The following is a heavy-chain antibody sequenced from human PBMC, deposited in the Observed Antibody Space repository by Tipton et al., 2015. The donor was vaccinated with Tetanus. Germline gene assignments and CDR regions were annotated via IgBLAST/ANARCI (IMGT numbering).Heavy chain of an antibody. V-gene: IGHV4-59*01. J-gene: IGHJ4*01. CDR3: AKGAVTTVPERKGESLDFDY. Sequence: TLSLTCTASGGSIRSYYWNWIRQSPGKGLEWIGYISKTGRTNFNPSLKSRVTISVDTSKNQFSLSLRSVTAADTAVYYCAKGAVTTVPERKGESLDFDYWGQGTLVTVS. CDR2: ISKTGRT. D-gene: IGHD4-17*01. CDR1: GGSIRSYY.